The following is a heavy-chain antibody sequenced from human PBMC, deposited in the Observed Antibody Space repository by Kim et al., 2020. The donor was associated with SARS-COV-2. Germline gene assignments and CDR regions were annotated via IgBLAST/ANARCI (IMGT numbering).Heavy chain of an antibody. CDR1: GFTFGDYA. Sequence: GGSLRLSCAASGFTFGDYAMHWVRQAPGKGLEWVSGISWNSGNIGYADSVKGRFTISRDKAKNSLYLQMISLRAEDTALYYCAKDMRSGTTYSFDYWGQGTLVTVSS. D-gene: IGHD2-2*01. V-gene: IGHV3-9*01. CDR2: ISWNSGNI. J-gene: IGHJ4*02. CDR3: AKDMRSGTTYSFDY.